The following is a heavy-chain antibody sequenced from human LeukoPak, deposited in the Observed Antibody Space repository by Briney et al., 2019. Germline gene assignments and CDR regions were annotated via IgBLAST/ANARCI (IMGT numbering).Heavy chain of an antibody. J-gene: IGHJ4*02. CDR1: VGTFSGYA. CDR2: IIPIFGTA. Sequence: ASVKVSCKASVGTFSGYAISWVRQAPGQGLEWMGGIIPIFGTANYAQKLQGRVTITADESTSTAYMELSSLRSEDTAVYYCARESRDGYNQRRYFDYWGQGTLVTVSS. D-gene: IGHD5-24*01. CDR3: ARESRDGYNQRRYFDY. V-gene: IGHV1-69*01.